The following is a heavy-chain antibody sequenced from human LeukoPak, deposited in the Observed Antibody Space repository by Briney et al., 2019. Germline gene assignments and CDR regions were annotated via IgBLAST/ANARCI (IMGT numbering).Heavy chain of an antibody. V-gene: IGHV4-30-2*01. Sequence: PSETLSLTCAVSGGSISSGGYSWSWIRQPPGKGLEWIGYIYHSGSTYYNPSLKSRVTISVDRSKNQFSLKLSSVTAADTAVYYCARGELWGLGGTRGAFDIWGQGTMVTVSS. D-gene: IGHD2-21*01. CDR2: IYHSGST. J-gene: IGHJ3*02. CDR3: ARGELWGLGGTRGAFDI. CDR1: GGSISSGGYS.